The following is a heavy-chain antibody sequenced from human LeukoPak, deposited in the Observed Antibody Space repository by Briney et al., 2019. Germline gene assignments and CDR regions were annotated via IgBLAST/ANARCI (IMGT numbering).Heavy chain of an antibody. CDR3: ARSRGYSGSYKVYYFDY. D-gene: IGHD1-26*01. V-gene: IGHV1-69*06. J-gene: IGHJ4*02. Sequence: SVKVSCKASGGTSSSYAISWVRQAPGQGLEWMGGIIPIFGTANYAQKFQGRVTITADKSTSTAYMELRSLRSDDTAVYYCARSRGYSGSYKVYYFDYWGQGTLVTVSS. CDR1: GGTSSSYA. CDR2: IIPIFGTA.